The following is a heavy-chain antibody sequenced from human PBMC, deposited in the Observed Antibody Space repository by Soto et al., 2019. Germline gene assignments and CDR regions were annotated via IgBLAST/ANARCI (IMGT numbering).Heavy chain of an antibody. Sequence: GGSLRLSCAASGFIFTSYAMSWVRQAPGKGLEWVSGITASGADTYYADSVKGRFTISRDNSEKTVYLHMNSLRAEDTAVYYCAKLSRYSVRWLYYFDYWGQGTLVTVSS. J-gene: IGHJ4*02. V-gene: IGHV3-23*01. D-gene: IGHD5-18*01. CDR3: AKLSRYSVRWLYYFDY. CDR1: GFIFTSYA. CDR2: ITASGADT.